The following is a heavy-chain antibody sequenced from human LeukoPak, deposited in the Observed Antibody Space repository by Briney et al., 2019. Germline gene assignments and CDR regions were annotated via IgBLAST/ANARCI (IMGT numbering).Heavy chain of an antibody. V-gene: IGHV1-2*02. Sequence: CGSVKVSCKASGYTFTGHYMHWVRQAPGQGLEWMGWINPNSGGTNYAQKFQGRVTMTRDTSISTAYMELSRLRSDDTAVYYCARDVFLGAVAGRRADYWGQGTLVTVSS. D-gene: IGHD6-19*01. J-gene: IGHJ4*02. CDR2: INPNSGGT. CDR3: ARDVFLGAVAGRRADY. CDR1: GYTFTGHY.